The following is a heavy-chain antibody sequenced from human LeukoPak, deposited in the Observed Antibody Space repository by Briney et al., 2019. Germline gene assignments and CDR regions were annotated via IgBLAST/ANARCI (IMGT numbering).Heavy chain of an antibody. CDR3: AREPFADYDSSGYLPSPFDY. CDR1: GYTFTTYY. Sequence: ASVKVSCKSSGYTFTTYYMHWVRQAPGQGLEWMGIINPSGGSTSYAQKFQGRVTVTRDMSTSTVYMELSSLRSEDTAVYYCAREPFADYDSSGYLPSPFDYRGRGTLVTVSS. CDR2: INPSGGST. V-gene: IGHV1-46*01. D-gene: IGHD3-22*01. J-gene: IGHJ4*02.